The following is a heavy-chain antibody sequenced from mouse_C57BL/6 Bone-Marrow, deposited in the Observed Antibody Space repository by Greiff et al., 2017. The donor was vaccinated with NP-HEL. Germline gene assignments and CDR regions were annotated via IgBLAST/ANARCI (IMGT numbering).Heavy chain of an antibody. CDR3: ATWPTIGSYWYFDV. J-gene: IGHJ1*03. CDR1: GFSLTSYA. V-gene: IGHV2-9-1*01. CDR2: IWTGGGT. Sequence: QVQLKESGPGLVAPSQSLSITCTVSGFSLTSYAISWVRQPPGKGLEWLGVIWTGGGTNYNSALKSRLSISKDNSKSQVFLKMNSLQTDDTARYYCATWPTIGSYWYFDVWGTGTTVTVSS. D-gene: IGHD2-14*01.